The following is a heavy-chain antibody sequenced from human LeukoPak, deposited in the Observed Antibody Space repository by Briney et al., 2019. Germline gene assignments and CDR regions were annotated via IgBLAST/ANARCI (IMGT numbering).Heavy chain of an antibody. J-gene: IGHJ4*02. D-gene: IGHD4-17*01. Sequence: ASVKVSCKASGYTFTDYYMQWVRQAPGQGLEWMGRINPNTGGTNYGQKFQGRVTMTRDTSIRTVYLEMSGLRSDDTAVYYCARVRLLTSVTFIDYWGQGTLVTVCS. CDR2: INPNTGGT. CDR3: ARVRLLTSVTFIDY. V-gene: IGHV1-2*06. CDR1: GYTFTDYY.